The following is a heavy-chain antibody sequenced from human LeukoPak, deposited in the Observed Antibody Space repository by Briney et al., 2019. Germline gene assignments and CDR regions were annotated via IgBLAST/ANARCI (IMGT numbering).Heavy chain of an antibody. CDR3: ARGSYSSGWYFDF. CDR2: MNPNSGNT. CDR1: GGTFTSYD. J-gene: IGHJ4*02. D-gene: IGHD6-19*01. V-gene: IGHV1-8*03. Sequence: APVKVSCKASGGTFTSYDINWVRQATGQGLEWMGWMNPNSGNTGYAQKFQGRVTITRNTSISTAYMELSSLRSEDTALYYCARGSYSSGWYFDFWGQGTLVTVSS.